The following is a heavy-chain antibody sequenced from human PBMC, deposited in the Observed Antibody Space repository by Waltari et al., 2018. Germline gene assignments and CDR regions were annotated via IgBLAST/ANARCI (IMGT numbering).Heavy chain of an antibody. D-gene: IGHD2-21*02. CDR2: INYSGTT. CDR1: GGSISSVHYY. J-gene: IGHJ4*02. V-gene: IGHV4-39*01. Sequence: QLQMQESGPRLVKPSETLSLTCTVSGGSISSVHYYWGYIRQPPGQGLEWIGIINYSGTTYYNPSLKSRVIISADTSKNQFALQLSPVTAADTAVYYCARFSQVTASSLLDFWGQGTLVTVSS. CDR3: ARFSQVTASSLLDF.